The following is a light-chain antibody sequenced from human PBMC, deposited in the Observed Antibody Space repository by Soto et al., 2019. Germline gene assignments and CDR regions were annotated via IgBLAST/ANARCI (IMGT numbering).Light chain of an antibody. J-gene: IGLJ2*01. CDR1: TSDVGTYKF. Sequence: QSALTQPASVSGSPGQSITISCTGTTSDVGTYKFVPWYQQHPGIAPKLMIYEVSERPSGVSNRFSGSKSGNTASLTISGLQAEDEADYYCCSHAGSHVIFGGGTKVTVL. CDR2: EVS. CDR3: CSHAGSHVI. V-gene: IGLV2-23*02.